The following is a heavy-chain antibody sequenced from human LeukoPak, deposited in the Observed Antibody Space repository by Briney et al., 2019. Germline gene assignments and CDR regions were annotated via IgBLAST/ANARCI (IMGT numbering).Heavy chain of an antibody. D-gene: IGHD1-20*01. V-gene: IGHV3-30-3*01. CDR1: GFTFSSYA. J-gene: IGHJ4*02. CDR3: ARDHNWNDGGQVDY. CDR2: ISYDGSNK. Sequence: GGSLRLSCAASGFTFSSYAMHWVRQAPGKGLEWVAVISYDGSNKYYADSVKGRFTISRDNSKNTLYLQMNSLRSEDTAVYYCARDHNWNDGGQVDYWGQGTLVTVSS.